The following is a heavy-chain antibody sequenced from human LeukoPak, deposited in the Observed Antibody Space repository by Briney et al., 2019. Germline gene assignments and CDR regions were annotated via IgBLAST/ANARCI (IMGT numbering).Heavy chain of an antibody. J-gene: IGHJ4*02. V-gene: IGHV1-18*01. CDR3: ARDLGGDYDILTGYSY. CDR1: GYTFTSYG. CDR2: TSAYNGNT. D-gene: IGHD3-9*01. Sequence: ASVKVSCKASGYTFTSYGISWVRQAPGQGLEWMGWTSAYNGNTNYAQKLQGRVTMTTDTSTSTAYTELRSLRSDDTAVYYCARDLGGDYDILTGYSYWGQGTLVTASS.